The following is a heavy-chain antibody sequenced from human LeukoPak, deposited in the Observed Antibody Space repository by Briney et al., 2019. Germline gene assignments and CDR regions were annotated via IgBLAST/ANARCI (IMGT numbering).Heavy chain of an antibody. CDR1: GFTFSNYA. Sequence: GGSLRLSCAASGFTFSNYAMSWVRQAPGKGLEWVSAMNKDGDNSYYADSVKGRFTISRDNSKNTLYLQMNSLRADDTAVYFCAKDRLYDILTGYPDWGQETLVTVSS. CDR3: AKDRLYDILTGYPD. J-gene: IGHJ4*02. CDR2: MNKDGDNS. V-gene: IGHV3-23*01. D-gene: IGHD3-9*01.